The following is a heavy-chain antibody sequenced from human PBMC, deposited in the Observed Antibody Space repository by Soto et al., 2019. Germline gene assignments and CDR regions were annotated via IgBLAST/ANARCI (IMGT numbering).Heavy chain of an antibody. D-gene: IGHD3-9*01. V-gene: IGHV1-3*01. J-gene: IGHJ4*02. CDR1: GYTFTGNA. Sequence: QVQLVQSGAEVKNPGASVKVSCRASGYTFTGNAIHWIRQAPGQRLEWIGKIDPGNGNTKYSQNFQGRVTITRDTSASAAYMELTTLGSEDTSIYYCARSATGYSRFDYWCQGTLVTVSS. CDR2: IDPGNGNT. CDR3: ARSATGYSRFDY.